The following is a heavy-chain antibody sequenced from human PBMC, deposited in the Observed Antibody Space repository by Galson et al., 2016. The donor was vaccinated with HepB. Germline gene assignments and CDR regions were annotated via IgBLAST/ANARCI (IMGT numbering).Heavy chain of an antibody. D-gene: IGHD2-21*01. J-gene: IGHJ6*02. CDR3: GREVPRDRRRKAYSYNYYGMDV. Sequence: SVKVSCKAKGFDFSKYGVSWVRQAPGQGLEWLAWSSTDRRNTNFADKLRDRVSMTTNTSAGTAYLELRSLRPDDKAVYYCGREVPRDRRRKAYSYNYYGMDVWGQGTTVTVSS. CDR1: GFDFSKYG. V-gene: IGHV1-18*04. CDR2: SSTDRRNT.